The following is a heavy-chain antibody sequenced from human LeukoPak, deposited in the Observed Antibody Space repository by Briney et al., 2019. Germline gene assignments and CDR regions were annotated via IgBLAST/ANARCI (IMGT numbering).Heavy chain of an antibody. CDR3: ARVEPVDTAMGRNWFDP. CDR2: MNPNSGNT. V-gene: IGHV1-8*01. D-gene: IGHD5-18*01. CDR1: GYTFTSYD. Sequence: GASVKVSCKASGYTFTSYDINWVRQATGQGLEWMGWMNPNSGNTGYAQKFQGRVTMTRNTSISTAYMELSSLRSEDTAVYYYARVEPVDTAMGRNWFDPWGQGTLVTVSS. J-gene: IGHJ5*02.